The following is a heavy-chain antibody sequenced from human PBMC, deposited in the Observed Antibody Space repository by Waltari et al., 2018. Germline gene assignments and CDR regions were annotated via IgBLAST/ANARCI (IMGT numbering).Heavy chain of an antibody. CDR1: GYTLTELS. CDR3: ATADIVVVPAATPLDYYGMDV. J-gene: IGHJ6*02. V-gene: IGHV1-24*01. D-gene: IGHD2-2*01. Sequence: QVQLVQSGAEVKKPGASVKVSCKVSGYTLTELSMHWVRQAPGKGLEWMGGFDPEDGETIYAQKFQGRVTMTEDTSTDTAYMELSSLRSEDTAVYYCATADIVVVPAATPLDYYGMDVWGQGTTVTVSS. CDR2: FDPEDGET.